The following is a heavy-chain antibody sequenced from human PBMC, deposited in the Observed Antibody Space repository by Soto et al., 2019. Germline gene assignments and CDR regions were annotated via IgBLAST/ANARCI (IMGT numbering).Heavy chain of an antibody. J-gene: IGHJ4*02. CDR3: ARDLFGNWNYPAYGY. CDR2: IKQDGSEK. V-gene: IGHV3-7*01. D-gene: IGHD1-7*01. CDR1: GFTFSSYW. Sequence: GGSLRLSCAASGFTFSSYWMSWVRQAPGKGLEWVANIKQDGSEKYYVDSVKGRFTISRDNAKNSLYLQMNSLRAEDTAVYYCARDLFGNWNYPAYGYWGQGTLVTVSS.